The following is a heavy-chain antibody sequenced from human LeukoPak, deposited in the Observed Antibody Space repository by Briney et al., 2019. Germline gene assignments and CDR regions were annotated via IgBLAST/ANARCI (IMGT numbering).Heavy chain of an antibody. CDR1: GFIFSDYY. J-gene: IGHJ4*02. CDR3: ARGSPPDY. Sequence: GGSPRLSCAASGFIFSDYYMSWIRQAPGKGLEWLSYISSSSIYTSYADSVKGRFTISRDNAKNSLYLQLNSLRAEDTAVYYCARGSPPDYWGQGTLVTVSS. CDR2: ISSSSIYT. V-gene: IGHV3-11*05. D-gene: IGHD2-15*01.